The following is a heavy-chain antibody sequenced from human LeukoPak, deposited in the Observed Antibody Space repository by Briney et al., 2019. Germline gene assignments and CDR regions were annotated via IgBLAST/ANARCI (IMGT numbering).Heavy chain of an antibody. CDR2: IASAGDI. D-gene: IGHD2-15*01. CDR3: TRGGRDGFDI. Sequence: SGGSLRLSCAASGFTFSTYDMHWVRQATGKGLEWVSAIASAGDIYYSDSVRGRFTISRENAKNSLYLQVNSLRVGDTAVYYCTRGGRDGFDIWGQGTMVTVS. CDR1: GFTFSTYD. J-gene: IGHJ3*02. V-gene: IGHV3-13*01.